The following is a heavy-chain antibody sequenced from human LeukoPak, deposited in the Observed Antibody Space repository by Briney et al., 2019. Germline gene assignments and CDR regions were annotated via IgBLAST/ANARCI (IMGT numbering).Heavy chain of an antibody. J-gene: IGHJ4*02. D-gene: IGHD6-13*01. V-gene: IGHV3-15*01. CDR3: TTERGSASWYEYYFDN. Sequence: GGSLRLSCAASGFTLSNAWMSCVRQAPGKGLEWVGRSKSKIDGGATDYAEPVKGRFTISRDDSRATLYLQMSSLKAEDTAVYYCTTERGSASWYEYYFDNWGQGTLVTVAS. CDR1: GFTLSNAW. CDR2: SKSKIDGGAT.